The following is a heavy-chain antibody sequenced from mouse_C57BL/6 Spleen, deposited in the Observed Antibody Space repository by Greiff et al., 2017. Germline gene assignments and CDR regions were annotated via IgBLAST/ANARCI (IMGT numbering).Heavy chain of an antibody. CDR1: GFTFSSYA. CDR2: ISDGGSYT. D-gene: IGHD2-1*01. Sequence: EVQGVESGGGLVKPGGSLKLSCAASGFTFSSYALSWVRQTPEKRLEWVATISDGGSYTYYPDNVKGRVTISRDNAKNNLYLQMSHLKSEDTAIYYCARDYGNYAWFAYWGQGTLVTVSA. CDR3: ARDYGNYAWFAY. J-gene: IGHJ3*01. V-gene: IGHV5-4*01.